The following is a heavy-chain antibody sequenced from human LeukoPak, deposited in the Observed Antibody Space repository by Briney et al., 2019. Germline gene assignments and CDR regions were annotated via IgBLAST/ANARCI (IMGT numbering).Heavy chain of an antibody. CDR3: VKDERDAYYEF. Sequence: GGSLRLSCAASEFTFSNYWMTWVRQAPGKGLEWVANINEDETAKYYVGSVKGRFTISRDNAKNSPYLQMNSLRAEDTAIYYCVKDERDAYYEFWGQGTLVTVSS. CDR2: INEDETAK. V-gene: IGHV3-7*03. J-gene: IGHJ4*02. CDR1: EFTFSNYW. D-gene: IGHD3-16*01.